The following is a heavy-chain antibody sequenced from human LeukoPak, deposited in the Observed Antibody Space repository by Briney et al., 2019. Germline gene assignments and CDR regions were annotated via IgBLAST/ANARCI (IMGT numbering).Heavy chain of an antibody. CDR1: GGSISSSSYY. J-gene: IGHJ4*02. Sequence: PSETLSLTCTVSGGSISSSSYYWGLIRQPPGKGLEWIGNIYYSGSTYYSPSLKSRVTISVDTAKNQFSLKLSSVTAAATAVYYCASEVVAVAGTVQYYFDYWGQGTLVTVSS. V-gene: IGHV4-39*07. CDR2: IYYSGST. CDR3: ASEVVAVAGTVQYYFDY. D-gene: IGHD6-19*01.